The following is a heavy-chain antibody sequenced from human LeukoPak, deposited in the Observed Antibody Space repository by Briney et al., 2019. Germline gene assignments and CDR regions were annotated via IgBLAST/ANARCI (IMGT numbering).Heavy chain of an antibody. CDR2: INPNNGGT. CDR3: ARGYSSPVPHFDY. Sequence: GASVKVSCKASGYTFTGYYMHWVRQAPGQGLEWMGWINPNNGGTSYAQKFQGRVTMTRDTSITTAYMELPSLTSDDTAVYYCARGYSSPVPHFDYWGQGTLVTVSS. D-gene: IGHD6-13*01. V-gene: IGHV1-2*02. CDR1: GYTFTGYY. J-gene: IGHJ4*02.